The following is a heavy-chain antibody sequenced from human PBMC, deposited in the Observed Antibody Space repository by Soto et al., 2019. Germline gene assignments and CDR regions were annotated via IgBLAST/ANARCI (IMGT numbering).Heavy chain of an antibody. D-gene: IGHD3-22*01. CDR1: GGSITGCY. CDR2: IHTSGST. CDR3: ARDRGGEYYYDTSGFGAVDI. J-gene: IGHJ3*02. Sequence: SETLSLTCTVSGGSITGCYWSWIRQPAAKGLEWIGRIHTSGSTNYHPSLKSRVTMSVDTSKNQFYLKLSSVNAADTAVYYCARDRGGEYYYDTSGFGAVDIWGQGTMV. V-gene: IGHV4-4*07.